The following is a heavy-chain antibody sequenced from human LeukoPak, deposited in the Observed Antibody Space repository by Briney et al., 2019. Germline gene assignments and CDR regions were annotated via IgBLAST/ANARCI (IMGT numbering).Heavy chain of an antibody. V-gene: IGHV4-59*12. D-gene: IGHD6-19*01. J-gene: IGHJ3*02. CDR3: ARLEYSSGWYTRDAFDI. CDR1: GGSISSYY. Sequence: SETLSLTCTVSGGSISSYYWSWIRQPPGKGLEWIGYIYYSGSTNYNPSLKSRVTISVDTSKNQFSLKLSSVTAADTAVYYCARLEYSSGWYTRDAFDIWGQGTMVTVSS. CDR2: IYYSGST.